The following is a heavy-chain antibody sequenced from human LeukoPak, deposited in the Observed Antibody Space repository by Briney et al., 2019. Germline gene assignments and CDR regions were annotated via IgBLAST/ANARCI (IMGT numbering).Heavy chain of an antibody. CDR3: ARNIRFLEWLFGWFDP. Sequence: SQTLSLTCTVSGDSISSYYWSWIQQPAGKGLEWIGRIYTSGSTNYNPSLKSRVTMSVDTSKNQFSLKLSSVTAADTAVYYCARNIRFLEWLFGWFDPWGQGTLVTVSS. D-gene: IGHD3-3*01. CDR1: GDSISSYY. CDR2: IYTSGST. V-gene: IGHV4-4*07. J-gene: IGHJ5*02.